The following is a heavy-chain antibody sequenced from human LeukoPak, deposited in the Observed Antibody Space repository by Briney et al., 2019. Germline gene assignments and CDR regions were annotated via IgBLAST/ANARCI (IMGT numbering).Heavy chain of an antibody. V-gene: IGHV4-59*01. D-gene: IGHD3-22*01. J-gene: IGHJ1*01. CDR2: MDYSGST. Sequence: TSETLSLTCTVSGGSISTYYCSWIRQSPGNGLEWIGYMDYSGSTSYNPSLKSRVTVSVDTAKNQFSLKLSSVTAADTAVYYCASLRHYYDSGGYYYGYFRHWGQGTLVTVSS. CDR3: ASLRHYYDSGGYYYGYFRH. CDR1: GGSISTYY.